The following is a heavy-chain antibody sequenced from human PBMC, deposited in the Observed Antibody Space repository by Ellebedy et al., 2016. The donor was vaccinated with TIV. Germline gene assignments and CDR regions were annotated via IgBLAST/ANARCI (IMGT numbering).Heavy chain of an antibody. CDR2: INTNTGNP. CDR3: ARRGYSSCPDY. D-gene: IGHD6-13*01. V-gene: IGHV7-4-1*02. Sequence: AASVKVSCKASGYTFTNYAMNWVRQAPGQGLEWMGWINTNTGNPTYARGFTGRFVFSLDTSVSTTYLQISSLTADDTAVYYCARRGYSSCPDYWGQGTLVTVSS. J-gene: IGHJ4*02. CDR1: GYTFTNYA.